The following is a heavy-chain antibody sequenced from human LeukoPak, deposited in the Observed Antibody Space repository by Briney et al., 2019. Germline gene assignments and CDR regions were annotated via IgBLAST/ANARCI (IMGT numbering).Heavy chain of an antibody. CDR1: GYIFINHG. D-gene: IGHD3-16*01. V-gene: IGHV1-18*01. J-gene: IGHJ4*02. Sequence: GSSVKVPCKASGYIFINHGIAWVRQAPVQGLEYMGWISAYNGNTDYAQKLQGRVTMTTDTSTTTAYMELRSLRSDDTAVYYCARWGASPNDYWGQGTLVTVSS. CDR2: ISAYNGNT. CDR3: ARWGASPNDY.